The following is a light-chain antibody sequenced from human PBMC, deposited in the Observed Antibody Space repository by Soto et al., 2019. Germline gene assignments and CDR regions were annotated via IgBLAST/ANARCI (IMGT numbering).Light chain of an antibody. J-gene: IGKJ1*01. CDR1: QTVSSSS. V-gene: IGKV3-20*01. CDR3: QQYGSSPRT. CDR2: GAS. Sequence: DIVLTQSPGTLSLSPGERATLSCRASQTVSSSSLAWYQQKPGQAPRLLIFGASTRAAGFPDRFSGSGSGTDFTLTISRLEPEDLEVYYCQQYGSSPRTFGQGTKVDIK.